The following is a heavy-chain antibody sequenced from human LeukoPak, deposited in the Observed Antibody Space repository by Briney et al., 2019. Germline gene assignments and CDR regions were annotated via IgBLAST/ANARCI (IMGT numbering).Heavy chain of an antibody. Sequence: GGSLGLSCAASGFTFSSYSMNWVRQAPGKGLEWVSYINSRSDNIYYADSVKGRFTISRDNAKNSLYLQMNSLRDEDTAVYYCARHSSRLWFGEPEEAAFDIWGQGTMVTVSS. CDR1: GFTFSSYS. CDR3: ARHSSRLWFGEPEEAAFDI. D-gene: IGHD3-10*01. V-gene: IGHV3-48*02. CDR2: INSRSDNI. J-gene: IGHJ3*02.